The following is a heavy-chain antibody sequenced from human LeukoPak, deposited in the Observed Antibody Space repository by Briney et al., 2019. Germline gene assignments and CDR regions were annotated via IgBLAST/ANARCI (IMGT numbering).Heavy chain of an antibody. Sequence: PGGSLRLSCAASGFTFSSYGMHWVRQAPGKGLEWVSAISGSGGSTYYADSVKGRFTISRDNSKNTLYLQMNSLRAEDTAVYYCAKDPRPPAGDFCDYWGQGTLVTVSS. V-gene: IGHV3-23*01. CDR3: AKDPRPPAGDFCDY. D-gene: IGHD3-3*01. J-gene: IGHJ4*02. CDR1: GFTFSSYG. CDR2: ISGSGGST.